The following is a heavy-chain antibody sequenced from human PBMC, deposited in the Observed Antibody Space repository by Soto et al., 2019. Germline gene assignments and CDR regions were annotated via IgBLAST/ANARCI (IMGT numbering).Heavy chain of an antibody. CDR3: AYISTWTNYFDY. Sequence: SVKVSCKASGGTFSSYAFIWVRQAPGQGLEWMGGIIPIFGTANYAQNFQGRVTITADESTSTAYMELSSLRSEDTAVYYCAYISTWTNYFDYWGQGTLVTVSS. V-gene: IGHV1-69*13. CDR2: IIPIFGTA. CDR1: GGTFSSYA. J-gene: IGHJ4*02. D-gene: IGHD6-13*01.